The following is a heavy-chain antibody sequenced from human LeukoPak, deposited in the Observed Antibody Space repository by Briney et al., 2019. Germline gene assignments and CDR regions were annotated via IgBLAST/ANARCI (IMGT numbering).Heavy chain of an antibody. CDR3: ARHLDDSSGYYYRTMYYFDY. CDR2: VSPGDSGT. J-gene: IGHJ4*02. CDR1: GYSFTTYR. Sequence: GESLKISCQGSGYSFTTYRIGWVRQMPGKGLEWMGVVSPGDSGTRYSPSFQGQVTISADKSISTAYLQWSSLKASDTAMYYCARHLDDSSGYYYRTMYYFDYWGQGTLVTVSS. V-gene: IGHV5-51*01. D-gene: IGHD3-22*01.